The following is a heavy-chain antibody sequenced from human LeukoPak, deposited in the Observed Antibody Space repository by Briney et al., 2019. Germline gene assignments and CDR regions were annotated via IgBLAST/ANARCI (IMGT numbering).Heavy chain of an antibody. CDR3: ARAAGYNYEGYFDF. V-gene: IGHV4-59*08. J-gene: IGHJ4*02. CDR2: IDYSGST. D-gene: IGHD5-24*01. CDR1: GGSISSYD. Sequence: PSETLSLTCTVSGGSISSYDWSWIRQPPGKGLEWIGYIDYSGSTKYNPSLKSRVTISVDTSKNQFSLKLSSVTAADTAVYYCARAAGYNYEGYFDFWGQGTLVTVSS.